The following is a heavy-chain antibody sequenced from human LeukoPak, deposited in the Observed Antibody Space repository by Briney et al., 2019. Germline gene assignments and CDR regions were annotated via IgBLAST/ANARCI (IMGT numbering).Heavy chain of an antibody. Sequence: GGSLRLSCAASEFTFSKYGMHWVRQAPGKGLEWVAVISYDGSNKYYADSVKGRFTISRDNSKNTLYLQMDSLRAEDTAVYYCAKDRDYGDYVLVFDYWGQGTLVTVSS. J-gene: IGHJ4*02. D-gene: IGHD4-17*01. CDR1: EFTFSKYG. CDR2: ISYDGSNK. CDR3: AKDRDYGDYVLVFDY. V-gene: IGHV3-30*18.